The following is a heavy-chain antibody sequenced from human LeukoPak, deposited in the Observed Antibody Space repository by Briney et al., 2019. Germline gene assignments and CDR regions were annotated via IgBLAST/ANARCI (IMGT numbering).Heavy chain of an antibody. D-gene: IGHD2-21*01. Sequence: SETLSLTCTVSGASISSYYWSWIRQPPGKGLEWIGYIYYSGSTSYIPSLKSRVTISLDTSKNQFSLKLSSVTAADTAVCYCARFALYDYYMDVWGKGTTVTVSS. CDR1: GASISSYY. CDR3: ARFALYDYYMDV. CDR2: IYYSGST. J-gene: IGHJ6*03. V-gene: IGHV4-59*01.